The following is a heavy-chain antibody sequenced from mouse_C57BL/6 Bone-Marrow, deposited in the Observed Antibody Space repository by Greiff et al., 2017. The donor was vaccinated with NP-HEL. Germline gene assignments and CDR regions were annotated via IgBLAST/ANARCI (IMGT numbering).Heavy chain of an antibody. CDR3: ARGTTVVDY. CDR1: GYTFTDYE. CDR2: IDPETGGT. D-gene: IGHD1-1*01. Sequence: QVQLQQSGAELVRPGASVTLSCKASGYTFTDYEMHWVKQTPVHGLEWIGAIDPETGGTAYNQKFKGKAILTADKSSSTAYMELRSLTSEDAAVYYFARGTTVVDYWGQGTTLTVSS. J-gene: IGHJ2*01. V-gene: IGHV1-15*01.